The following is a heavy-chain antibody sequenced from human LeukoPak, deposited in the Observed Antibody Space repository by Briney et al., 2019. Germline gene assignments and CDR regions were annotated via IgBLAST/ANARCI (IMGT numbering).Heavy chain of an antibody. D-gene: IGHD3-9*01. V-gene: IGHV4-59*12. Sequence: PSETLSLTCTVSGGSISSYYWSWIRQPPGQGLEWIGYIYYSGSTNYNPSLKSRVTISVDTSKNQFSLKLSSVTAADTAVYYCARDHYDILTGQRGFDPWGQGTLVTVSS. J-gene: IGHJ5*02. CDR3: ARDHYDILTGQRGFDP. CDR2: IYYSGST. CDR1: GGSISSYY.